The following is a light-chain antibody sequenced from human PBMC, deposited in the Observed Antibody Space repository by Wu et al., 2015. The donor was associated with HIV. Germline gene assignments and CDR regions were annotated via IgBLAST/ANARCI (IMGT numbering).Light chain of an antibody. CDR3: QQFGDSLWT. J-gene: IGKJ1*01. CDR2: GAS. CDR1: QSVSSSY. V-gene: IGKV3-20*01. Sequence: VMTQSPPTLSVSPGERATLSCRASQSVSSSYLAWYQQKPGQAPRLLIYGASSRATGIPDRFSGSGSGTDFTLTISRLEAEDSAMYYCQQFGDSLWTFGQGPRWKSN.